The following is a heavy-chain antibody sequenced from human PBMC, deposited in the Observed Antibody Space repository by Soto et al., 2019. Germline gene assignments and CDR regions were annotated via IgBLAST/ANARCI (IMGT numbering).Heavy chain of an antibody. D-gene: IGHD4-17*01. CDR2: VSGGGENT. CDR3: AKDVGYGVTLFDC. CDR1: LFALTELC. J-gene: IGHJ4*02. V-gene: IGHV3-23*01. Sequence: LRLPFSPSLFALTELCLDGAPPAAGKGLEWVSTVSGGGENTHYRDSVNGRFTISGDNSKNTVYLQMSSLRADDTATYYCAKDVGYGVTLFDCYGQGTRVNVSP.